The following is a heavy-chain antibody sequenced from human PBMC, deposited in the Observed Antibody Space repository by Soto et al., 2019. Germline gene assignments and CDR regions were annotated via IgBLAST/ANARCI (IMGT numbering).Heavy chain of an antibody. CDR3: AKAPDFGDGVADY. CDR2: INTNTGGT. V-gene: IGHV1-2*02. CDR1: GYSFTDYY. Sequence: QVQLVQSGAEVKKPGASVRVSCQASGYSFTDYYIHWVRQAPGQGFEWMGWINTNTGGTDYAQKFQGRVTMTRDTSITTIYLNLSGLRTDDSATYYCAKAPDFGDGVADYWGTGTLVTVSS. J-gene: IGHJ4*02. D-gene: IGHD4-17*01.